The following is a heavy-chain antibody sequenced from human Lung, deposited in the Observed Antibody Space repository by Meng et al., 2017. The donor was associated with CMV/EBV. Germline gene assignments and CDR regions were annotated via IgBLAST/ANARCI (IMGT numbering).Heavy chain of an antibody. CDR2: IWSDGSAT. V-gene: IGHV3-30*02. J-gene: IGHJ4*02. D-gene: IGHD3-3*01. CDR3: AKDKGVRYLEWVSV. Sequence: GESLKISCTASGLTFSNHGMHWVRQAPGKGLEWVAFIWSDGSATYYADSVRGRFTISRDNSKNTVYLQMNSLRTEDTAVYSCAKDKGVRYLEWVSVRGQKTMVXVSS. CDR1: GLTFSNHG.